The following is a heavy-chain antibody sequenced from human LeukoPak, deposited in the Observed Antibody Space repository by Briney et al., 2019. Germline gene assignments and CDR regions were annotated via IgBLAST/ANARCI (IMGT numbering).Heavy chain of an antibody. Sequence: GGSLRLSCAASGFTFTNYGLHWVRQAPGKGLEWVAFIRYDGTFKYYADSVRGRFTISRDNSRNTLYLQMNSLRAEDTALYYCAKEHTHGTVHYWGQGTLVTVSS. CDR2: IRYDGTFK. CDR3: AKEHTHGTVHY. CDR1: GFTFTNYG. D-gene: IGHD3-10*02. J-gene: IGHJ4*02. V-gene: IGHV3-30*02.